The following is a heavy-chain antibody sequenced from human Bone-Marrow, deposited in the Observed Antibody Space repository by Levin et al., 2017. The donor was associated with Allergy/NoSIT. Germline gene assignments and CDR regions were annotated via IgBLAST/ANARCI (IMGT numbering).Heavy chain of an antibody. D-gene: IGHD6-19*01. CDR1: GYAFSNYY. CDR2: INPSGGSR. Sequence: TPGGSLRLSCKASGYAFSNYYMHWVRQAPGQGLEWMGVINPSGGSRSYAQKFQGRVTMTRDTSTSTVYMELSSLRSEDTAVYYCARDQGSSGWSAFDIWGQGTMVTVSS. J-gene: IGHJ3*02. V-gene: IGHV1-46*01. CDR3: ARDQGSSGWSAFDI.